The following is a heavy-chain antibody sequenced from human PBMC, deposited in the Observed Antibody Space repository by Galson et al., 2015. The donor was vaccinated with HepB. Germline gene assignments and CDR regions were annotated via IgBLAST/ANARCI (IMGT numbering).Heavy chain of an antibody. Sequence: SLRLSCAASGFTFSSYAMSWVRQAPGKGLEWVSAISGSGGSTYYADSVKGRFTISRDNSKNTLYLQMNSLRAEDTAVYYCARALGYGPVTDWFDPWGQGTLVTVSS. V-gene: IGHV3-23*01. CDR1: GFTFSSYA. CDR3: ARALGYGPVTDWFDP. CDR2: ISGSGGST. D-gene: IGHD5-18*01. J-gene: IGHJ5*02.